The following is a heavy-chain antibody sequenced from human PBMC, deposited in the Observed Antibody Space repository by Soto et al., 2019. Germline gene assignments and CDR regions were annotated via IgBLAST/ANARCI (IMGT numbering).Heavy chain of an antibody. CDR1: GFTFSSSG. CDR3: AGDLAPTDPYNWFDP. V-gene: IGHV1-58*02. Sequence: QIQLVQFGPEVKKPATSVKVSCKASGFTFSSSGIHWVRRARGQRLEWIGWIVVGSGNTNYAQKFQERVTITRDVTRNTAYMELTGLRSADTAVYYCAGDLAPTDPYNWFDPWGQGTLVTVSS. D-gene: IGHD1-1*01. J-gene: IGHJ5*02. CDR2: IVVGSGNT.